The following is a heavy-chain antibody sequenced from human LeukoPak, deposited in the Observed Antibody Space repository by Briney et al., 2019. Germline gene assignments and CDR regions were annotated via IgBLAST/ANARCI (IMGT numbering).Heavy chain of an antibody. CDR1: GFTFSSYG. D-gene: IGHD2-8*01. J-gene: IGHJ6*03. CDR3: AKDRCSNGIGCYYYYMDV. CDR2: ISYDGSNK. V-gene: IGHV3-30*18. Sequence: AGGSLRLSCAASGFTFSSYGMHWVRQAPGKGLEWVAVISYDGSNKYYADSVKGRFTISRDNSKNTLYLQMNSLRAEDTAVYYCAKDRCSNGIGCYYYYMDVWGTGTTVTISS.